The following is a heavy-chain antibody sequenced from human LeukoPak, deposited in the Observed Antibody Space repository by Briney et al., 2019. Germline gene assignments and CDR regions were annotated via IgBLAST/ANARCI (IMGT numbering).Heavy chain of an antibody. Sequence: ASVKVSCKASGYTFTGYYMHWVRQAPGQGLEWMGWINPNSGGTNYAQKFQGRVTMTRDTSISTAYMELSRLRSDDTAVYYCARVPYSGSYRGAFDIWGQGTMVTVSS. D-gene: IGHD1-26*01. CDR1: GYTFTGYY. CDR3: ARVPYSGSYRGAFDI. CDR2: INPNSGGT. J-gene: IGHJ3*02. V-gene: IGHV1-2*02.